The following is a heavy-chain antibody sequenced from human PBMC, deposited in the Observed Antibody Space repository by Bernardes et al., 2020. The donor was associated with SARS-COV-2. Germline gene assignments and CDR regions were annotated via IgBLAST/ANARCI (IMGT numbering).Heavy chain of an antibody. CDR2: ISSSSIYI. Sequence: GGSLRLSCAASGFTSTSYSMTWVRQAPGKGLEWVSSISSSSIYIYYEDSVKGRFTISRDNAKKSLYLQMNNLGVEDTAVYYCGRDSGIRGADYYFDYWGPGNLVTVSS. CDR3: GRDSGIRGADYYFDY. J-gene: IGHJ4*02. D-gene: IGHD1-26*01. V-gene: IGHV3-21*01. CDR1: GFTSTSYS.